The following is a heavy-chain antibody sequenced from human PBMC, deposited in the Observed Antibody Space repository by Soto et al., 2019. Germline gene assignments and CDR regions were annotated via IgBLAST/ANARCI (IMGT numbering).Heavy chain of an antibody. CDR1: GYTFTSYA. Sequence: ASVKVSCKASGYTFTSYAMHWLLQAPGQRLEWMGWINAGNGNTKYSQKFQGRVTITRDTSASTAYMELSSLRSEDTAVYYCARGLRQLGKPEYFQHWGQGTLVTVSS. J-gene: IGHJ1*01. V-gene: IGHV1-3*01. CDR2: INAGNGNT. CDR3: ARGLRQLGKPEYFQH. D-gene: IGHD6-13*01.